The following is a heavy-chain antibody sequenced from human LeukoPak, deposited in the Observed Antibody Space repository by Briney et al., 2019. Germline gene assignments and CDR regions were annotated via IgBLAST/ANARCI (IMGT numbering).Heavy chain of an antibody. CDR1: GYTFTSYY. CDR2: INPSGGST. J-gene: IGHJ3*01. V-gene: IGHV1-46*01. CDR3: ARDQGYCTSVNCRGDAFDV. D-gene: IGHD2-8*02. Sequence: ASVKVSCKASGYTFTSYYMHWVRQAPGQGLEWMGIINPSGGSTSYAQKFQGRVTMTRDTSTSTVYMELSSLRSEDTAVYYCARDQGYCTSVNCRGDAFDVWGQGSMVSVSS.